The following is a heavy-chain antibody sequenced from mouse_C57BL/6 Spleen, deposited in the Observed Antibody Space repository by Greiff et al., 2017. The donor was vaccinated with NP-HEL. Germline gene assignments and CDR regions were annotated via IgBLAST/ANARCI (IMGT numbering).Heavy chain of an antibody. D-gene: IGHD4-1*01. CDR3: ARGTGTSAMDY. Sequence: ESGPGLVKPSQSLSLTCSVTGYSITSGYYWNWIRQFPGNKLEWMGYISYDGSNNYNPSLKNRISITRDTSKNQFFLKLNSVTTEDTATYYCARGTGTSAMDYWGQGTSVTVSS. CDR1: GYSITSGYY. CDR2: ISYDGSN. J-gene: IGHJ4*01. V-gene: IGHV3-6*01.